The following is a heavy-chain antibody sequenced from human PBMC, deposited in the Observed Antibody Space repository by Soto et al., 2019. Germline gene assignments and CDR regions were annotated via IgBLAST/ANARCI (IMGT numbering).Heavy chain of an antibody. V-gene: IGHV1-18*01. Sequence: QVQLVQSGAEVKKPGASVKVSCQASGYTFTNYAISWVRQAPGQGLEWMGWISASTRNTDQAQNFQGRVTMTIDTSTNTANMELRSLRSDDTAVYYCARCYCSVGSCYVCWHFDLWGRGTLVTVSS. CDR1: GYTFTNYA. D-gene: IGHD2-15*01. J-gene: IGHJ2*01. CDR2: ISASTRNT. CDR3: ARCYCSVGSCYVCWHFDL.